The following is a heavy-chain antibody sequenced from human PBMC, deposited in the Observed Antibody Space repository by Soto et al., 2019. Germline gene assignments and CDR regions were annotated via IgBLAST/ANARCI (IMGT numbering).Heavy chain of an antibody. CDR1: GGTFSTYS. CDR3: TIGSWSGEVFDI. J-gene: IGHJ3*02. V-gene: IGHV1-69*02. Sequence: QVQLVQSGAEVKKPGSSVKVSCKDSGGTFSTYSMFWVRQAPGQGREWMGSIIPMLGIRNYAQRFQDRVTIPADKSTATAHMELRSLRSEDTAMYYCTIGSWSGEVFDIWGQGTMVTVSS. CDR2: IIPMLGIR. D-gene: IGHD2-21*01.